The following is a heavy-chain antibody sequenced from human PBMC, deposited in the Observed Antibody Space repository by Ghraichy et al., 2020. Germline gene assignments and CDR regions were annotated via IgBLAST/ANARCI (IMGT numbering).Heavy chain of an antibody. CDR1: GFTFSSYS. Sequence: GGSLRLSCAASGFTFSSYSMNWVRQAPGKGLEWVSSISSSSSYIYYADSVKGRFTISRDNAKNSLYLQMNSLRAEDTAVYYCARVVGESGSHYFDYWGQGTLVTVSS. J-gene: IGHJ4*02. D-gene: IGHD1-26*01. CDR2: ISSSSSYI. CDR3: ARVVGESGSHYFDY. V-gene: IGHV3-21*01.